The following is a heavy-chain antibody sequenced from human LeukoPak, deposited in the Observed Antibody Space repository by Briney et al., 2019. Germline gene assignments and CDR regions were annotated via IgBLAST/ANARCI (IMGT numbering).Heavy chain of an antibody. CDR1: GSRFTSYW. CDR3: ARGAAMADFDY. CDR2: IYPGDSDT. V-gene: IGHV5-51*01. J-gene: IGHJ4*02. Sequence: GASLKISCKGSGSRFTSYWIGWVRQMPGKGLEWMGIIYPGDSDTRYSPSFQGQVTISADKSISTAYLQWSSLKASDTAMYYCARGAAMADFDYWGQGTLVTVSS. D-gene: IGHD5-18*01.